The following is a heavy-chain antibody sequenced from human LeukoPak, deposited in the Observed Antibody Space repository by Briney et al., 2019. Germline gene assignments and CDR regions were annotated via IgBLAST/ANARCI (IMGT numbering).Heavy chain of an antibody. CDR2: IYYSGST. D-gene: IGHD2-2*01. CDR1: GGSISSYY. Sequence: SETLSLTCTVSGGSISSYYWSWIRQPPGKGLEWIGYIYYSGSTNYNPSLKSRVTISVDTPKNQFSLKLSSVTAADTAVYYCARAGCSSTSCYDLPGYYYMDVWGKGTTVTVSS. CDR3: ARAGCSSTSCYDLPGYYYMDV. J-gene: IGHJ6*03. V-gene: IGHV4-59*01.